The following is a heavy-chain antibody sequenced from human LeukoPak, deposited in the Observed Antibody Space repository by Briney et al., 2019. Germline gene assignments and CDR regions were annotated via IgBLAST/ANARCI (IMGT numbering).Heavy chain of an antibody. D-gene: IGHD1-26*01. Sequence: SETLSLTCTVSGGSISSGSYYWSWIRQPAGKGLEWIGRIYTSGSTNYNPSLKSRVTISVDTSKNQFSLELSSVTAADTAVYYCARGEGSTHWFDPWGQGTLVTVSS. CDR2: IYTSGST. CDR3: ARGEGSTHWFDP. CDR1: GGSISSGSYY. V-gene: IGHV4-61*02. J-gene: IGHJ5*02.